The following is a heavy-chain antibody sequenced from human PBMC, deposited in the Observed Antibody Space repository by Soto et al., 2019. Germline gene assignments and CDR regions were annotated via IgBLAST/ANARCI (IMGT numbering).Heavy chain of an antibody. CDR1: GGTFSSYA. V-gene: IGHV1-69*13. J-gene: IGHJ6*02. CDR3: ARVNSSSTSCWAEVNMLYYYYGMDV. Sequence: SVKVSCKASGGTFSSYAISWVRQAPGQGLEWMGGIIPIFGRANYAQKFQGRVTITADESTSTAYMELSSLRSEDTAVYYCARVNSSSTSCWAEVNMLYYYYGMDVWGQGTTVTVSS. D-gene: IGHD2-2*01. CDR2: IIPIFGRA.